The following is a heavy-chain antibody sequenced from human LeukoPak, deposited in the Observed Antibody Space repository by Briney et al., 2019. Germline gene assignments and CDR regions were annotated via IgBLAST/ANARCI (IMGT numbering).Heavy chain of an antibody. CDR1: GGTFSSYA. CDR2: IIPILGIA. J-gene: IGHJ4*02. D-gene: IGHD1-1*01. Sequence: SVKVSCKASGGTFSSYAISWVRQAPGQGLEWMGRIIPILGIANYAQKFQGRVTITADKFTSTAYMELSSLRSEDTAVYYCARDVEMATTPLFDYWGQGTLVTVSS. V-gene: IGHV1-69*04. CDR3: ARDVEMATTPLFDY.